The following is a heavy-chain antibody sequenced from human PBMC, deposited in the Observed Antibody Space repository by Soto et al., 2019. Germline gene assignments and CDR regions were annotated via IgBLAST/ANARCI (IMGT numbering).Heavy chain of an antibody. Sequence: SETLSLTCIVSGCSITSYHWSWIRQFPGKGLEWIGSVYYSGITNYNPSLKNRVTISVDLYKNRFSLRLSSVPTADKTLYYCGTTTAMPNARRSRYCFDYWGQGTLVTVSS. D-gene: IGHD2-2*01. J-gene: IGHJ4*02. CDR1: GCSITSYH. V-gene: IGHV4-59*01. CDR3: GTTTAMPNARRSRYCFDY. CDR2: VYYSGIT.